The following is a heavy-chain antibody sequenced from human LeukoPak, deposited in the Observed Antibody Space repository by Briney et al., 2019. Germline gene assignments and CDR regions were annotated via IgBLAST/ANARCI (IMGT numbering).Heavy chain of an antibody. V-gene: IGHV4-59*01. CDR2: IYYSGST. D-gene: IGHD3-22*01. CDR3: ARVIEEGAFDI. J-gene: IGHJ3*02. CDR1: GGSISSYY. Sequence: SETLSLTCSVSGGSISSYYWSWIRQPPGKGLEWIGHIYYSGSTNHNPSLKSRVTISVDTSKNQFSLKLSSVTAADTAVYYCARVIEEGAFDIWGQGTMVTVSS.